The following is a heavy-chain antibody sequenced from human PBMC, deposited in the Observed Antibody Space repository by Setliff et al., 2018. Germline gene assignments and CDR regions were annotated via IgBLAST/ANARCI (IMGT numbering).Heavy chain of an antibody. J-gene: IGHJ3*01. CDR1: GFTFSTFA. D-gene: IGHD3-22*01. V-gene: IGHV3-23*01. CDR2: ISGTGSNT. CDR3: AKDLGVRGYFYDQGRSAFDV. Sequence: TGGSLRLSCAASGFTFSTFAMTWVRQAPGKGLEWVSSISGTGSNTYYGDSVKGRFTISRDNSKNTLSLQMNSMRAEDTAVYHCAKDLGVRGYFYDQGRSAFDVWGQGTMVTVSS.